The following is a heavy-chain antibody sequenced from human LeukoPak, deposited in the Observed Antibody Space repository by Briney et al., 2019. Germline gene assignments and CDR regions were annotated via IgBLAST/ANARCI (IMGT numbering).Heavy chain of an antibody. CDR1: GFTFSSYG. J-gene: IGHJ4*02. CDR3: AKEEYDILTGYPTFDY. Sequence: GRSLRLSCAASGFTFSSYGMHWVRQAPGKGLEWVAVISYDGSNKYYADSVKGRFTISRDKSKNTLYLQMNSLRAEDTAVYYCAKEEYDILTGYPTFDYWGQGTLVTVSS. CDR2: ISYDGSNK. D-gene: IGHD3-9*01. V-gene: IGHV3-30*18.